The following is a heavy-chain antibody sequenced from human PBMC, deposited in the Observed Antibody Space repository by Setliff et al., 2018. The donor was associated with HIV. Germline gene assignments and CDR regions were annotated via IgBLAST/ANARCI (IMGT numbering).Heavy chain of an antibody. V-gene: IGHV4-39*01. CDR1: GGSISSSSYY. D-gene: IGHD6-6*01. CDR2: IYYSGST. CDR3: ARREYSSSSPPFDY. J-gene: IGHJ4*02. Sequence: PSETLSLTCTVSGGSISSSSYYWGWIRQPPGKGLEWIGTIYYSGSTYSNPSLKSRVTMSVDTSKNQFSLKLISVTAADTAVYYCARREYSSSSPPFDYWSQGTLVTVSS.